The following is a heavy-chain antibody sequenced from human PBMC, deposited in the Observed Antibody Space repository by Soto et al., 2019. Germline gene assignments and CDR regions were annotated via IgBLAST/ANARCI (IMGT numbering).Heavy chain of an antibody. CDR1: GGSISSGGYY. V-gene: IGHV4-31*03. Sequence: QVQLQESGPGLVKPSQTLSLTCTVSGGSISSGGYYWSWIRQHPGKGLEWIGYIYYSGSTYYNPSLKSRVTISVDTSKNQFSLKLSSVTAADTAVYYCARVVEDIVVVPAATNWFDPWGQGTLVTVSS. J-gene: IGHJ5*02. CDR3: ARVVEDIVVVPAATNWFDP. D-gene: IGHD2-2*01. CDR2: IYYSGST.